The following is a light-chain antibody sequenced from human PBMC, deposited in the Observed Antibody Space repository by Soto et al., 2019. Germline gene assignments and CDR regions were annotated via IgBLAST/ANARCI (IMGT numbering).Light chain of an antibody. V-gene: IGKV3-20*01. Sequence: ESVLTRSPGTLSLSPGERATLSCRASQSVSSSFLAWYQQRPGQAPRLLIYGASSRATGIPDRFSGGGSGTDFTLTISRLEPEDFAVYYCQQYGSSWTFGQGTKVDIK. CDR2: GAS. CDR1: QSVSSSF. CDR3: QQYGSSWT. J-gene: IGKJ1*01.